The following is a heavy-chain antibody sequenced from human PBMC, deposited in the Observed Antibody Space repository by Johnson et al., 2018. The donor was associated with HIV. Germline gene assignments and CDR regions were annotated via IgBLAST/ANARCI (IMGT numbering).Heavy chain of an antibody. J-gene: IGHJ3*02. CDR1: GFTLRSTW. CDR2: IKGDGSEK. V-gene: IGHV3-7*05. CDR3: ARDREVVTAIHDAFDI. Sequence: VQLVESGGGLVQPGGSLRLSCAASGFTLRSTWMSWVRQAPGKGLEWVANIKGDGSEKYYVDSVKGRFSVSRDNAKNSLYLQMNSLRAEDTALYYCARDREVVTAIHDAFDIWGQGTMVTVSS. D-gene: IGHD2-21*02.